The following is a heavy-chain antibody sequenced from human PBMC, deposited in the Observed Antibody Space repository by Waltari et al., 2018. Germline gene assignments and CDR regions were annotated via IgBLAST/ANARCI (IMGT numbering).Heavy chain of an antibody. CDR3: ASSYYDTSGYSPFDY. CDR1: GGTFNDHY. CDR2: INDSGST. V-gene: IGHV4-34*01. D-gene: IGHD3-22*01. J-gene: IGHJ4*02. Sequence: QVQLQQWGAGLLKPSETLSLTCAVYGGTFNDHYWNWIRQPPGKGLEWFGQINDSGSTNYNPSLRSRVTISVDTSKNQFSRNLSSVNAADTAVYYWASSYYDTSGYSPFDYWGQGTLVTVSS.